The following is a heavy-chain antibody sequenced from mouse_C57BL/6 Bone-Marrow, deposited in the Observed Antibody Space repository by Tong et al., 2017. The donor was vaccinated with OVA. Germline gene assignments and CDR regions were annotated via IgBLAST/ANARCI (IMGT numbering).Heavy chain of an antibody. CDR3: ARRDGNYWYFDV. V-gene: IGHV5-6*03. CDR1: GFTFSSYG. D-gene: IGHD2-1*01. Sequence: EVQLQESGGGLVQPGESLKLSCAASGFTFSSYGMSWVRQTPDKRLEWVATISSGGSYTYYPDSVKGRFTISRDNAKKTLYLQMSSLRSEDTALYYCARRDGNYWYFDVWGAGTTVTVSS. J-gene: IGHJ1*01. CDR2: ISSGGSYT.